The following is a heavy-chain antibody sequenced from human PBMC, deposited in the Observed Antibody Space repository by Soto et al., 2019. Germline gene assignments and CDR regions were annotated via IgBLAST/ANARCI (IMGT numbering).Heavy chain of an antibody. CDR3: ALVGRRSYYYGSGSYRYFDY. CDR2: INHSGST. D-gene: IGHD3-10*01. CDR1: GGSFSGYY. Sequence: SETLSLTCAVYGGSFSGYYWSWIRQPPGKGLEWIGEINHSGSTNYNPSLKSRVTISVDTSKNQFSMRLSSVTAADTAVYYCALVGRRSYYYGSGSYRYFDYWGQGTLVTVSS. J-gene: IGHJ4*02. V-gene: IGHV4-34*01.